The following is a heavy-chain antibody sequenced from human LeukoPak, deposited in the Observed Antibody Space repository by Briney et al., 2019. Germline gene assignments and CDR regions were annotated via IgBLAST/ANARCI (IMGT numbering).Heavy chain of an antibody. J-gene: IGHJ4*02. V-gene: IGHV3-30*19. CDR3: ARVYTSSWYGDC. CDR1: GFTFSSYG. D-gene: IGHD6-13*01. CDR2: IWYDGSNK. Sequence: GRSLRLSCAASGFTFSSYGMHWVRQAPGKGLEWVAVIWYDGSNKYYADSVKGRFTISRDNSKNTLYLQMNSLRAEDTAVYYCARVYTSSWYGDCWGQGTLVTVSS.